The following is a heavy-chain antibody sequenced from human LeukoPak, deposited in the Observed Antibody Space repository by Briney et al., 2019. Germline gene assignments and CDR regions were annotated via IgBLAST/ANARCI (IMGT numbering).Heavy chain of an antibody. CDR1: GFTFSSYS. J-gene: IGHJ3*02. CDR3: ARSGANDAFDI. Sequence: PGGSLRLSCAASGFTFSSYSMNWVRQAPGKGLEWVSSISSSSSYIYYADSVKGRFTISRDNAKNSLYLQMNSLRAGDTAVYYCARSGANDAFDIWGQGTMVTVSS. V-gene: IGHV3-21*01. CDR2: ISSSSSYI.